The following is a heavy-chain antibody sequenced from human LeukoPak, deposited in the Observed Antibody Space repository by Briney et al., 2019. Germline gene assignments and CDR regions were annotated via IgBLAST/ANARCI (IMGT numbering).Heavy chain of an antibody. CDR1: GYTSDFMKYG. J-gene: IGHJ4*02. CDR3: ARELWSGNYNV. Sequence: GAAVKVSCKTSGYTSDFMKYGVAWVRQAPGQGLEWMGWFNPDSGHANYAQKFQGRVTMTTHTSTTTAYMELRSLRSEDTAVYYCARELWSGNYNVWGQGTLVTVSS. V-gene: IGHV1-18*01. D-gene: IGHD3-3*01. CDR2: FNPDSGHA.